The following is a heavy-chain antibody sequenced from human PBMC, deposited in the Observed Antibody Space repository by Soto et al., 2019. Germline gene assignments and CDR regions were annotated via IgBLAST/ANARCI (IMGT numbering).Heavy chain of an antibody. CDR2: IYYSGST. J-gene: IGHJ6*02. V-gene: IGHV4-39*01. D-gene: IGHD6-13*01. CDR3: ATTGPGGLAGDYYGMDV. CDR1: GGSISSSSYY. Sequence: SETLSLTCTVSGGSISSSSYYWGWIRQPPGKGLEWIGSIYYSGSTYYNPSLKSRVTISVDTSKNQFSLKLSSVTAADTAVYYCATTGPGGLAGDYYGMDVWGQGTTVTSP.